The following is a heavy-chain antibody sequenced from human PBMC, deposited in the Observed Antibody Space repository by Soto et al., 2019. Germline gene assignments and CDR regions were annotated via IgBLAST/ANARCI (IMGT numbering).Heavy chain of an antibody. V-gene: IGHV3-21*01. CDR1: GFTFSSYS. D-gene: IGHD3-10*01. CDR2: ISSSSNYK. J-gene: IGHJ4*02. CDR3: ASGYGSGSPVYYFDF. Sequence: PGGPLRLSCAASGFTFSSYSMNWVRQAPGKGLEWVSSISSSSNYKYYADSVKGRFTISRDNSKNSLYLQMNSLRADDTSVYYCASGYGSGSPVYYFDFWGQGTLVTVSS.